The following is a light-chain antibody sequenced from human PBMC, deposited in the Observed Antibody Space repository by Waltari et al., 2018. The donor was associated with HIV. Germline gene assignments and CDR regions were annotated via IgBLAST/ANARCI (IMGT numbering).Light chain of an antibody. V-gene: IGKV3-20*01. Sequence: EVVLTQSPATLSLSPGERGTLSCRASETISSNSLAWYQQMSGQAPRLLIYGASTRATDIPARFSGGGSGTDFTLNISRLEPEDFAVYYCQHFGLSRTFGQGTTVEVK. CDR2: GAS. J-gene: IGKJ1*01. CDR3: QHFGLSRT. CDR1: ETISSNS.